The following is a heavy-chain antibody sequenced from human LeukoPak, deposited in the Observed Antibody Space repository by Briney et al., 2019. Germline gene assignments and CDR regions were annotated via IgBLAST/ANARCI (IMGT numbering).Heavy chain of an antibody. CDR1: GFTLSSYS. J-gene: IGHJ5*02. V-gene: IGHV3-21*01. CDR3: ARGLSSVVST. CDR2: ISSSSSYI. Sequence: PGGSLRLSCAASGFTLSSYSMNWVRQAPGKGLEWVSSISSSSSYIYYADSVKGRFTISRDNAKNSLYLQMNSLRAEDTAVYYCARGLSSVVSTWGQGTLVTVSS. D-gene: IGHD3-22*01.